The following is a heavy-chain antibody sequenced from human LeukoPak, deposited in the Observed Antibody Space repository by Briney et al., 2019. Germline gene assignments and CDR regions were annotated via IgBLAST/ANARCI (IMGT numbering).Heavy chain of an antibody. D-gene: IGHD1-26*01. Sequence: SETLSLTCTVSDGSISSGSYYWSWIRQPAGKGLEWIGRIYTSGSTNYNPSLKSRVTISVDTSKNQFSLKLNSVTAADTAVYYCARRANSGSIKGAFDIWGQGTMVTVSS. CDR1: DGSISSGSYY. V-gene: IGHV4-61*02. CDR3: ARRANSGSIKGAFDI. CDR2: IYTSGST. J-gene: IGHJ3*02.